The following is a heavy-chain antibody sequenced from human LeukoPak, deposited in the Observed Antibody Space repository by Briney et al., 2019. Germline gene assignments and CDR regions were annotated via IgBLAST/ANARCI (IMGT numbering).Heavy chain of an antibody. Sequence: GGSLRLSCAASGFTFSSYWMGWVRQAPGKGLEWVANIAKDGSGKNYVDSVKGRFTISRDNAKNSLYLQMNSLRAEDTAVYYCARDIVGILYGLDVWGQGTTVTVSS. D-gene: IGHD2-15*01. CDR3: ARDIVGILYGLDV. CDR1: GFTFSSYW. J-gene: IGHJ6*02. V-gene: IGHV3-7*01. CDR2: IAKDGSGK.